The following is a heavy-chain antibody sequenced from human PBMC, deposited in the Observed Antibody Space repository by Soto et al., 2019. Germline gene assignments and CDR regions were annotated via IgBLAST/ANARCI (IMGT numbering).Heavy chain of an antibody. V-gene: IGHV4-30-4*01. CDR1: GGSISSGDYY. D-gene: IGHD2-15*01. Sequence: SETLSLTCTVSGGSISSGDYYWSWIRQPPGKGLEWIGYIYYSGSTYYNPSLKSRVTISVDTSKNQFSLKLSSVTAADTAVYYCARDGLGYCSGGSCSYFDYWGQGTLVTVSS. CDR2: IYYSGST. J-gene: IGHJ4*02. CDR3: ARDGLGYCSGGSCSYFDY.